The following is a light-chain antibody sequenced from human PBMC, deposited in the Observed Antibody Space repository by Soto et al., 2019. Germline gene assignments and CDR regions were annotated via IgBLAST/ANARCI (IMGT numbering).Light chain of an antibody. CDR2: GAS. J-gene: IGKJ1*01. CDR3: QQFGTAPLT. V-gene: IGKV3-20*01. Sequence: EIVLTQSPGTLSLSPGERATLSCRASQSVSGDYLVWYQQKPGQAPRLLIYGASNRATGIPDRFRGSGSGTDFTLTISRLEPEDSAVFYCQQFGTAPLTFCQGTKVEIK. CDR1: QSVSGDY.